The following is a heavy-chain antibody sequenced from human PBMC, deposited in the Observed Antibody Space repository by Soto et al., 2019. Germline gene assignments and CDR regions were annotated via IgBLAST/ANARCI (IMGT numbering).Heavy chain of an antibody. Sequence: EVQLVESGGVVVQPGGSLRLSCAASGFTFDDYTMHWVRQAPGKGLEWVSLITWDGGSTYYADSVKGRFTISRDNSINFLYLQMNLLRTEDTFLYYCASSNYYDSSVKTHWGQGTLVTVSS. CDR3: ASSNYYDSSVKTH. J-gene: IGHJ4*02. V-gene: IGHV3-43*01. CDR1: GFTFDDYT. CDR2: ITWDGGST. D-gene: IGHD3-22*01.